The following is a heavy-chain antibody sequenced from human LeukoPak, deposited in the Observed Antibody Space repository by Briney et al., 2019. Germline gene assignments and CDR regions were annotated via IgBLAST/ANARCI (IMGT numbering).Heavy chain of an antibody. CDR1: GGSISSGSYY. D-gene: IGHD6-13*01. V-gene: IGHV4-61*02. CDR2: IYTSGST. J-gene: IGHJ5*02. Sequence: SQTLSLTCTVSGGSISSGSYYWSWIRQPAGKGLEWIGRIYTSGSTNYNPSLKSRVTISVDTSKNQFSLKLSSVTAADTAVYYCARAGVAAAGLMSGSWFDPWGQGTLVTVSS. CDR3: ARAGVAAAGLMSGSWFDP.